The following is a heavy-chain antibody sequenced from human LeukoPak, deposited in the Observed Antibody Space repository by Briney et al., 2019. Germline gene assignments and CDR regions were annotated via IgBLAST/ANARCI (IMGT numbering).Heavy chain of an antibody. CDR2: IGTAGDT. Sequence: AGGSPRLSCAASGFPLSSYDIHWVRQDTRKSLEWVSAIGTAGDTYYPGSVKGQFTISRENAKSSLYLQMNSLRAGDTAVYYCARSAATIVGVVIPSGFDYWGQGTLVTVSS. D-gene: IGHD3-3*01. J-gene: IGHJ4*02. CDR1: GFPLSSYD. V-gene: IGHV3-13*01. CDR3: ARSAATIVGVVIPSGFDY.